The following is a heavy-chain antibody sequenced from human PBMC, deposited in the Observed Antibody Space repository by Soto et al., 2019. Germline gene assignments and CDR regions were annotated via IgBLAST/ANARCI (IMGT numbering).Heavy chain of an antibody. CDR1: GGSISSYY. CDR3: ARAWDSGWYGVDY. V-gene: IGHV4-59*01. Sequence: QVQLQESGPGLVKPSETLSLTCTVSGGSISSYYWSWIRQPPGKGLEWIGYIYYSGSTNYNPSLKSRVTISVDTSKNQFSLKLSSVTAADTAVYYCARAWDSGWYGVDYWGQGTLVTVSS. J-gene: IGHJ4*02. D-gene: IGHD6-19*01. CDR2: IYYSGST.